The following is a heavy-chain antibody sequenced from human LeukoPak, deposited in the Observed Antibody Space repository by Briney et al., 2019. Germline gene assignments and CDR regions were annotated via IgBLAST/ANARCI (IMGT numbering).Heavy chain of an antibody. Sequence: SSETLSLTCTVSGGSIRSSYYYWSWIRQPPGKGLEWIGEINHSGSTNYNPSLKSRVTISVDTSKNQFSLKLSSVTAADTAVYYCASTVVTQYYYYYYGMDVWGQGTTVTVSS. V-gene: IGHV4-39*07. CDR2: INHSGST. D-gene: IGHD4-23*01. CDR3: ASTVVTQYYYYYYGMDV. CDR1: GGSIRSSYYY. J-gene: IGHJ6*02.